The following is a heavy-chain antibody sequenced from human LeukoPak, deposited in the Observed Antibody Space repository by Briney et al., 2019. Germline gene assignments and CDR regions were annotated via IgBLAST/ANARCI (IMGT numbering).Heavy chain of an antibody. CDR2: ISAYNGNT. D-gene: IGHD3-10*01. Sequence: GASVKVSCKPSGYTFTSYGISWVRQAPGQGLEWMGWISAYNGNTNYAQKLQGRVTMTTDTSTSTAYMELRSLRSDDTAVYYCASADGNGSGSNMTEYWGQGTLVTVSS. CDR3: ASADGNGSGSNMTEY. CDR1: GYTFTSYG. V-gene: IGHV1-18*01. J-gene: IGHJ4*02.